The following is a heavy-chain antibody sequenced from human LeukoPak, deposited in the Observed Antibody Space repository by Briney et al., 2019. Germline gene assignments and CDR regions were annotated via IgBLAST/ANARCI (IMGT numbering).Heavy chain of an antibody. D-gene: IGHD2-2*01. CDR1: GVAISSYY. J-gene: IGHJ5*01. Sequence: PSETLSLTCTVSGVAISSYYCSWVGQPPGPGVGGLGYMYYSRSPNYHPSLKSRVTISVDASKNQFSLKLSSVTAADTAVYYCAREYVGYCSSTSCLHWFDSWRQGTLVTVSS. CDR3: AREYVGYCSSTSCLHWFDS. CDR2: MYYSRSP. V-gene: IGHV4-59*01.